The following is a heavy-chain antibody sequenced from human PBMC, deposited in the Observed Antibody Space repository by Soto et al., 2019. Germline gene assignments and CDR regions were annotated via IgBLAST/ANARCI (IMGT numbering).Heavy chain of an antibody. Sequence: EVHLVESGGGVVQPGGSLRLSCAASGFTFSEYWMHWVRQAPGKGLEWVSRIQSDGSSISYADSVKGRFTISRDNAKNMPYLQINSLGAEDRAVYLWGKCLRGGYGSEYWGQGTRVTVSS. CDR1: GFTFSEYW. CDR2: IQSDGSSI. D-gene: IGHD3-10*01. V-gene: IGHV3-74*01. CDR3: GKCLRGGYGSEY. J-gene: IGHJ4*02.